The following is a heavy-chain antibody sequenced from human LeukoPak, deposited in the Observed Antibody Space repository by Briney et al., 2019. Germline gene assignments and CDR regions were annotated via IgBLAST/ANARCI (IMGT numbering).Heavy chain of an antibody. CDR3: ITYYNGMDV. V-gene: IGHV4-39*07. D-gene: IGHD1-14*01. CDR1: GGSISSSSYY. J-gene: IGHJ6*02. Sequence: SETQSLTCTVSGGSISSSSYYWGWIRQPPGKGLEWIGSIYYSGSTFYNPSLKSRVTISVDTSKNQFSLKVTSVTAADTAVYYCITYYNGMDVWGQGTTVTVSS. CDR2: IYYSGST.